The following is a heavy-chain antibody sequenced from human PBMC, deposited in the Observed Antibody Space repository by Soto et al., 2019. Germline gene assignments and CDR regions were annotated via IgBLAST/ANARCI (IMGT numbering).Heavy chain of an antibody. D-gene: IGHD2-15*01. CDR2: IYPGDSDT. Sequence: GESLKISCKGSGYSFTTYWIGWVRQVSGKGLEWMGIIYPGDSDTRYSPSFQGQVTISADKSISTAYLQMNSLRAEDTAVYYCARAPSIVVVVAATRPRLVDYYGMDVWGQGTTVTVSS. V-gene: IGHV5-51*01. J-gene: IGHJ6*02. CDR1: GYSFTTYW. CDR3: ARAPSIVVVVAATRPRLVDYYGMDV.